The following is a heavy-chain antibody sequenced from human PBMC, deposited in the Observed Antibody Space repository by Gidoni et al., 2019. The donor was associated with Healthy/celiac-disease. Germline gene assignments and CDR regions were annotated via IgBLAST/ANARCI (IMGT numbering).Heavy chain of an antibody. CDR2: SCYGGST. CDR1: GGPISSSSYY. V-gene: IGHV4-39*01. CDR3: ARQASRYFDY. Sequence: QLQLQESGPGLVKPSETLSLTCTVSGGPISSSSYYWGWIRQPPGKGPGWVGGSCYGGSTHYPPSLTSRVTISVATSKNQFSLKLISVTAADTAVYYCARQASRYFDYWGQGTLVTVSS. J-gene: IGHJ4*02.